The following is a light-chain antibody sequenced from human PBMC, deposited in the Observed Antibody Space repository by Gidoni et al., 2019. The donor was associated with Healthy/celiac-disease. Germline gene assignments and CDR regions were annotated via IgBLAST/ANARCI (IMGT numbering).Light chain of an antibody. CDR3: QQYGSSPGT. CDR2: GAS. Sequence: IVLTQSPGTLSLSPGERDTLSCRASQSVSSSYLAWYQQKPGQAPRLLIYGASSRATGIPDRFSGSGSGTDFTLTISRLEPEDFAVYYCQQYGSSPGTFGPGTKVDIK. V-gene: IGKV3-20*01. J-gene: IGKJ3*01. CDR1: QSVSSSY.